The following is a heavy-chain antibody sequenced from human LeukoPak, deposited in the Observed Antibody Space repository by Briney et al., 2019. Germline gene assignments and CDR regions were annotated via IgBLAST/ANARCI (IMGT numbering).Heavy chain of an antibody. J-gene: IGHJ4*02. D-gene: IGHD5-18*01. Sequence: GGSLRLSCAASGFTFDDYAMHWVRQAPGKGLEWVSGISWDSGSIGYADSVKGRFTISRDNAKNSLYLQMNSLRAEDTALYYCAKDSTGYSYGQAIDYWGQGTLVTVSS. CDR1: GFTFDDYA. CDR3: AKDSTGYSYGQAIDY. CDR2: ISWDSGSI. V-gene: IGHV3-9*01.